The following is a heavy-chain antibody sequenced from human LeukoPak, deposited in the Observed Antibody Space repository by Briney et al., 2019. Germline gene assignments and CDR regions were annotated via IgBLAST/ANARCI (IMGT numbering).Heavy chain of an antibody. V-gene: IGHV3-23*01. CDR2: ISGSGGST. J-gene: IGHJ4*02. Sequence: GGSLRLSCADSGFTFSSYAMSWVRKAPGKGLEWVSVISGSGGSTYYADSVKGRFTISRDNSKNTLYLQMNSLRAEDTAVYYCAKDRVVSGIYFFDYWGQGTLVTVSS. CDR3: AKDRVVSGIYFFDY. CDR1: GFTFSSYA. D-gene: IGHD1-26*01.